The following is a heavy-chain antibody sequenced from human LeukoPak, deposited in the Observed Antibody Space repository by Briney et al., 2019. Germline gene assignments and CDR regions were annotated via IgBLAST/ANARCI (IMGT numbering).Heavy chain of an antibody. CDR3: AILSRSDAFDI. CDR2: ISYDGSNK. Sequence: GRSLRLSCAASGFTFSSYGMHWVRQAPGKGLEWVAVISYDGSNKYYADSVKGRFTISRDNSKNTLYLQMNSLRAEDTAVYYCAILSRSDAFDIWGQGTMVTVSS. J-gene: IGHJ3*02. CDR1: GFTFSSYG. V-gene: IGHV3-30*03.